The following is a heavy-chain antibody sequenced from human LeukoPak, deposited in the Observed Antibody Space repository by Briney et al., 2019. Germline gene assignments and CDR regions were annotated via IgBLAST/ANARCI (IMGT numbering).Heavy chain of an antibody. J-gene: IGHJ5*02. CDR2: IYYSGST. CDR3: ARDRGWFDP. Sequence: PSETLSLTCTVSGGSISSYYWSWIRQPPGKGLEWIGYIYYSGSTYYNPSLKSRVTISVDTSKNQFSLKLSSVTAADTAVYYCARDRGWFDPWGQGTLVTVSS. V-gene: IGHV4-59*12. CDR1: GGSISSYY.